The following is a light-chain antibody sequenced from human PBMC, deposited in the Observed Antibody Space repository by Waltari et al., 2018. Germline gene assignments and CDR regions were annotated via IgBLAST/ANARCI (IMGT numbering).Light chain of an antibody. CDR1: QCISTY. V-gene: IGKV1-17*01. CDR3: LQYNSNPYS. J-gene: IGKJ2*03. Sequence: DIQMTQSPSSLSASAGDRVTITCRASQCISTYFNWYQQKPGKAPKRLIYAASSLESGVPSRFSGSGSGTDFTLTISSLQPEDFATYYCLQYNSNPYSFGQGTKVEIK. CDR2: AAS.